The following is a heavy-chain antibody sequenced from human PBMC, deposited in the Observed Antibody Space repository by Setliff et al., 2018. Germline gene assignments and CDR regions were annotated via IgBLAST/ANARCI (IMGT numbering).Heavy chain of an antibody. CDR1: GGSISSHY. CDR2: IYYSGST. CDR3: ARDEGSSYFYGMDV. Sequence: SETLSLTCTVSGGSISSHYWSWIRQPPGKGLEWIGYIYYSGSTNYNPTLNSRVSISVDTSNNQFSLKLSSVTAADMAVYYCARDEGSSYFYGMDVWGQGTTVTVSS. J-gene: IGHJ6*02. D-gene: IGHD6-13*01. V-gene: IGHV4-59*11.